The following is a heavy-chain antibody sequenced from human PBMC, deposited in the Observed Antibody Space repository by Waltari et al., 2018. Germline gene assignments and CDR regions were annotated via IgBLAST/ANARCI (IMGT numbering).Heavy chain of an antibody. CDR2: ISGSGGST. Sequence: VQLQESGPGLVKPSQTLSLTCTVSGGSISSGSYYWSWVRQAPGKGLEWVSAISGSGGSTYYADSVKGRFTISRDNSKNTLYLQMNSLRAEDTAVYYCAKGPSDLWTTVTTWYFQHWGQGTLVTVSS. D-gene: IGHD4-4*01. J-gene: IGHJ1*01. V-gene: IGHV3-23*01. CDR1: GGSISSGSYY. CDR3: AKGPSDLWTTVTTWYFQH.